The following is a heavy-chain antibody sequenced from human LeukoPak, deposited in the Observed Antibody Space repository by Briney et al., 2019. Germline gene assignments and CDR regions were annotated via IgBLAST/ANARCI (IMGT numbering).Heavy chain of an antibody. J-gene: IGHJ4*02. V-gene: IGHV3-30*18. CDR2: ISYDGSNK. CDR3: AKDRAIWFGELSYHFDY. Sequence: GGSLRLSCAASGFTFSSYGMHWVRQAPGKGLEWVAVISYDGSNKYYADSVKGRFTISRDNSKNTLYLQMNSLRAEDTAVYYCAKDRAIWFGELSYHFDYWGQGTLVTVSS. CDR1: GFTFSSYG. D-gene: IGHD3-10*01.